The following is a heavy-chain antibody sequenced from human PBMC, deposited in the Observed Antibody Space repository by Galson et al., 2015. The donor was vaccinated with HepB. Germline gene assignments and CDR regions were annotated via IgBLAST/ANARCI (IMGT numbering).Heavy chain of an antibody. CDR3: ARESLWSGYYYFDY. Sequence: SVKVSCKASGGTFSSNSISWVRQAPGQGLEWMGRITPMFGIATYAQQFQGRVTITADRSTSTAYMELSSLRSDDTAVYYCARESLWSGYYYFDYWGQGTLVTVSS. J-gene: IGHJ4*02. D-gene: IGHD3-3*01. CDR1: GGTFSSNS. V-gene: IGHV1-69*04. CDR2: ITPMFGIA.